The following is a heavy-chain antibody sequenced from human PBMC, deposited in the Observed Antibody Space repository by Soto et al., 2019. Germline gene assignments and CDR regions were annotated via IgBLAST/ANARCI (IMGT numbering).Heavy chain of an antibody. CDR3: AHSLSQLTRGIDYFDY. Sequence: QITLKESGPPLVKPTQPLTLTCTFSGFSLSTSGVGVGWIRQPPGKALEWLALIYWDDDKRYSPSLKSRLTITKDTSKNQVVLTMTNMDPVDTATYYCAHSLSQLTRGIDYFDYWGQGTLVTVSS. CDR2: IYWDDDK. J-gene: IGHJ4*02. CDR1: GFSLSTSGVG. D-gene: IGHD6-13*01. V-gene: IGHV2-5*02.